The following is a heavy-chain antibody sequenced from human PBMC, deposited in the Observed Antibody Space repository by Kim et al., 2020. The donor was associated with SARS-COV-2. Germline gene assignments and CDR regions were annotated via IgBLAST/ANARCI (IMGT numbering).Heavy chain of an antibody. D-gene: IGHD1-1*01. J-gene: IGHJ4*02. V-gene: IGHV3-23*01. CDR3: AKRTTEAVFGY. CDR2: ISGSST. Sequence: GGSLRLSCATSGFTFSSYAMSWVRQAPGKGLEWVSTISGSSTYYADSVKGRFTISRDISKNTLYLLMKSLRADDTAVYYCAKRTTEAVFGYWVQGTLVTV. CDR1: GFTFSSYA.